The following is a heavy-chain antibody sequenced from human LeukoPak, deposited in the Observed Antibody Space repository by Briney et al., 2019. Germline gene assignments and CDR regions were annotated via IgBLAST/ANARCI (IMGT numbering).Heavy chain of an antibody. Sequence: SETLSLTCTVCGDSINSGSYYWGWIRQPPGKGLEWIGSISYRGTPSYNPSLRSRVTMSVDTSKNQFSLNLKSVTAADTAVFYYARTTLLWYFDNWGPGALVAVSS. CDR3: ARTTLLWYFDN. J-gene: IGHJ4*01. CDR2: ISYRGTP. CDR1: GDSINSGSYY. V-gene: IGHV4-39*01. D-gene: IGHD1-14*01.